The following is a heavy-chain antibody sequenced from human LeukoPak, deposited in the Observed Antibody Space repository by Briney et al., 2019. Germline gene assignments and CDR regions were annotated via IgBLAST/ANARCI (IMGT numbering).Heavy chain of an antibody. D-gene: IGHD4/OR15-4a*01. CDR2: ISSRNSFI. Sequence: GGSLRLSCAASGFTFSSYAMSWVRQAPGKGLEWVASISSRNSFIYYADSLKGRFTVSRDNAKKSLYLQMNSLRAEDTAVYYCARRAGAYSHPYDYWGQGTLVTVSS. CDR3: ARRAGAYSHPYDY. J-gene: IGHJ4*02. CDR1: GFTFSSYA. V-gene: IGHV3-21*04.